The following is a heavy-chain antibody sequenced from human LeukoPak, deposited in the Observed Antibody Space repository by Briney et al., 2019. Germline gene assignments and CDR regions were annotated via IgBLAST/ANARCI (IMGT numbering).Heavy chain of an antibody. V-gene: IGHV4-39*06. J-gene: IGHJ4*02. CDR3: ARDGGSSWTFDY. CDR1: GGSISSSSYY. D-gene: IGHD6-13*01. CDR2: IYYSGST. Sequence: SEPLSLTCTVSGGSISSSSYYWGWIRQPPGKGLEWIGSIYYSGSTYYNPSLKSPVTISVATSKNQFPLKLSSVTAADTAVYYCARDGGSSWTFDYWGQGTLVTVSS.